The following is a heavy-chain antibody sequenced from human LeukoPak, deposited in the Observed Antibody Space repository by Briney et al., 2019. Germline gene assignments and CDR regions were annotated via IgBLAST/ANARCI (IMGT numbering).Heavy chain of an antibody. D-gene: IGHD5-12*01. Sequence: PGGSLRLSCAASGFTFSSYEMNWVRQAPGKGLEWVSYISSSGSTIYYADSVRGRFTISRDNAKNSLYLQMNSLRVEDTAVYYCARDFRLGYSGNDFGGPFDYWGQGTLVTVSS. V-gene: IGHV3-48*03. CDR3: ARDFRLGYSGNDFGGPFDY. CDR1: GFTFSSYE. CDR2: ISSSGSTI. J-gene: IGHJ4*02.